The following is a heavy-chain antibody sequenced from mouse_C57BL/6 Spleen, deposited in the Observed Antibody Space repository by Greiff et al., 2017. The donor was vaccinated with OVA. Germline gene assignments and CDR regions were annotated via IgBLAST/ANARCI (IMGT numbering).Heavy chain of an antibody. CDR2: INPNNGGT. Sequence: EVQLQQSGPELVKPGASVKIPCKASGYTFTDYNMDWVKQSHGKSLEWIGDINPNNGGTIYNQKFKGKATLTVDKSSSTAYMELRSLTSEATAVYYCARRARDYYGSSYYFDYWGQGTTLTVSS. D-gene: IGHD1-1*01. J-gene: IGHJ2*01. CDR1: GYTFTDYN. V-gene: IGHV1-18*01. CDR3: ARRARDYYGSSYYFDY.